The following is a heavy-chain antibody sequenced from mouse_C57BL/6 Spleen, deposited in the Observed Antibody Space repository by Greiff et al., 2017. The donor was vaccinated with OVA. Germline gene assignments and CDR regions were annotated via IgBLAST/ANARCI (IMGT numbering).Heavy chain of an antibody. CDR3: ARYGTTVVPFAY. CDR1: GYTFTSYW. CDR2: IDPSDSYT. V-gene: IGHV1-50*01. Sequence: QVQLQQPGAELVKPGASVKLSCKASGYTFTSYWMQWVKQRPGQGLEWIGEIDPSDSYTNYNQKFKGKATLTVDTSSSTAYMQLSSLTSEDSAVYYCARYGTTVVPFAYWGQGTLVTVSA. D-gene: IGHD1-1*01. J-gene: IGHJ3*01.